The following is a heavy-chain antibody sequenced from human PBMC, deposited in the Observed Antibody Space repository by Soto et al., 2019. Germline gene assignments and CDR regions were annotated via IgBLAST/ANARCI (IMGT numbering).Heavy chain of an antibody. CDR3: ARATAVSYTLRSRALFDY. CDR2: VYYSGTT. D-gene: IGHD3-10*01. V-gene: IGHV4-61*03. J-gene: IGHJ4*02. Sequence: QVQLQESGPGLLKPSETLSLTCSVSGGSVSDKTYYWSCIRQPPGQRLEWIGYVYYSGTTNYNPSLTSRGTTSVELSQNRFSLRLSAVTPAGTALYYCARATAVSYTLRSRALFDYWGEGTLFPVSS. CDR1: GGSVSDKTYY.